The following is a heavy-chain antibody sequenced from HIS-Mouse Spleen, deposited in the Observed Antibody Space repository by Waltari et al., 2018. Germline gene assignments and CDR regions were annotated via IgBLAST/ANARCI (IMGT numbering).Heavy chain of an antibody. CDR1: GGPISSSSYY. CDR3: AREIPYSSSWYDWYFDL. Sequence: QLQLQESGPGLVKPSETLSLTCTVSGGPISSSSYYWGRTRQPPGKGLEWIGSIYYSGSTYYNPSLKIRVTISVDTSKNQFSLKLSSVTAADTAVYYCAREIPYSSSWYDWYFDLWGRGTLVTVSS. D-gene: IGHD6-13*01. V-gene: IGHV4-39*07. J-gene: IGHJ2*01. CDR2: IYYSGST.